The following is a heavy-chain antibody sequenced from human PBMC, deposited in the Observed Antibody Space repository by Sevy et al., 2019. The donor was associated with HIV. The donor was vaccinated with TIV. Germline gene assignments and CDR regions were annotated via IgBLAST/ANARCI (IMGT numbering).Heavy chain of an antibody. V-gene: IGHV1-3*04. D-gene: IGHD3-3*01. CDR1: GYSFTNYA. J-gene: IGHJ4*02. CDR3: ARGKGGIFGVVVGQFDS. Sequence: ASVKVSCKASGYSFTNYAIHWVRQAPGQGLEWMGWIKTDNGNTKYSQRFQGRVTITRDTSATTAYMEMGSLGYDDTALYFCARGKGGIFGVVVGQFDSWGQGTLVTVSS. CDR2: IKTDNGNT.